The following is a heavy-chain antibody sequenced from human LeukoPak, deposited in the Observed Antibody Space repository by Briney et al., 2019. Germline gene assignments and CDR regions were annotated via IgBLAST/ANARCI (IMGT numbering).Heavy chain of an antibody. CDR3: ARVGGSYYADFDY. J-gene: IGHJ4*02. CDR1: GGTFSSYA. CDR2: IIPIFGTA. V-gene: IGHV1-69*05. Sequence: SVKVSCKASGGTFSSYAISWVRQAPGQGLEWMGGIIPIFGTANYAQKFQGRVTITTDESTSTAYMELSSLRSEDTAVYYCARVGGSYYADFDYWGQGTLVTVSS. D-gene: IGHD1-26*01.